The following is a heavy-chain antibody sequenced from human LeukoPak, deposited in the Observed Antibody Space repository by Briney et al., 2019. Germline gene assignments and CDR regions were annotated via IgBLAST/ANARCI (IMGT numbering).Heavy chain of an antibody. J-gene: IGHJ4*02. D-gene: IGHD3-10*01. CDR2: ISGSGGST. CDR3: AKDYGSGSYYSH. Sequence: PGGSLRLSCAASGFTFSSYAMSWVRQAPGKGLEWVSAISGSGGSTYYADSVKGRFTISRDNSKNALYLQMNSLRAEDTAVYYCAKDYGSGSYYSHWGQGTLVTVSS. V-gene: IGHV3-23*01. CDR1: GFTFSSYA.